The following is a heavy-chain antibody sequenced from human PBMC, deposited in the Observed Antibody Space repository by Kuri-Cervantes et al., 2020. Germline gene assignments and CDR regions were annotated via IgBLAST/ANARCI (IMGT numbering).Heavy chain of an antibody. D-gene: IGHD4-17*01. CDR3: AREDYGDSRTTFDI. Sequence: LSLTCAASGFTFSNYWMSWVRQAPGKGLEWVANIKQDGSEKYYVDSVKGRFTISRDSAKNSLFLQMNSLRAEDTAVYYCAREDYGDSRTTFDIWGQGTMVTVSS. CDR1: GFTFSNYW. V-gene: IGHV3-7*01. CDR2: IKQDGSEK. J-gene: IGHJ3*02.